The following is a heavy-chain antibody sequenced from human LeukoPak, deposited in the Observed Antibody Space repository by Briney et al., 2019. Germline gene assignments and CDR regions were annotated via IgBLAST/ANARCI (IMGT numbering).Heavy chain of an antibody. CDR3: ARGPRRDGYNFLDY. V-gene: IGHV1-46*01. CDR2: VRPSGGRT. D-gene: IGHD5-12*01. J-gene: IGHJ4*02. CDR1: GYSFTGYY. Sequence: SVKVNCKTTGYSFTGYYMHWVRQAPGQVVERTGIVRPSGGRTSYAQECQGRVTMTRDTFTSTVYMELSSLRSEDTAVYYCARGPRRDGYNFLDYWGQGTLVTVSS.